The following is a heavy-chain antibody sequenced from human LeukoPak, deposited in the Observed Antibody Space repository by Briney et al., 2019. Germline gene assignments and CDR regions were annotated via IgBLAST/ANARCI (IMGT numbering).Heavy chain of an antibody. V-gene: IGHV4-30-4*01. J-gene: IGHJ4*02. CDR2: IYDSGST. D-gene: IGHD1-26*01. CDR1: GASIRSGDYY. CDR3: ARARKGARSGSYVSY. Sequence: SETLSLTCTVSGASIRSGDYYWSWIRQPPGKGLEWIGYIYDSGSTYYNPSLKSRITISVDTSKNQFSLKLSSVTAADTAVYYCARARKGARSGSYVSYWSQGTLVTVSS.